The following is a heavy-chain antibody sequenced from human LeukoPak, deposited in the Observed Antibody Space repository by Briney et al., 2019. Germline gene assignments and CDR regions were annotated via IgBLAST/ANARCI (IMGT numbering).Heavy chain of an antibody. J-gene: IGHJ4*02. D-gene: IGHD6-13*01. CDR1: GFTFSGYA. V-gene: IGHV3-23*01. CDR2: ISGSDGST. CDR3: AKVGHSSSLDY. Sequence: GGSLRLSCAASGFTFSGYAMSWVRQAPGKGLEWVSAISGSDGSTYYADSVKGRFTISRDNSKNTLYLQMNSLRAEDTAVYYCAKVGHSSSLDYWGQGTLVTVSS.